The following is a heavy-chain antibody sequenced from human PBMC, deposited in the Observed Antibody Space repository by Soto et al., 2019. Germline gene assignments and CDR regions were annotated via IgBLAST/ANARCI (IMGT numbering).Heavy chain of an antibody. D-gene: IGHD3-9*01. CDR3: ARDARYFDWSLPGY. CDR2: ISYDGSNK. V-gene: IGHV3-30-3*01. Sequence: GGSLRLSCAASGFTFSSYAMHWVRQAPGKGLEWVAVISYDGSNKYYADSVKGRFTISRDNSKNTLYLQMNSLRAEDTAVYYCARDARYFDWSLPGYWGQGTLVTVSS. J-gene: IGHJ4*02. CDR1: GFTFSSYA.